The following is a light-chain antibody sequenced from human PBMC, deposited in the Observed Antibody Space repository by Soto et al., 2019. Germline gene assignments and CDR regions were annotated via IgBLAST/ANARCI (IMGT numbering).Light chain of an antibody. CDR2: DAS. J-gene: IGKJ4*01. CDR1: QSVGSH. V-gene: IGKV3-11*01. CDR3: QQRDKWPVT. Sequence: EVVLTQSPATLSSSLGERATLSCTASQSVGSHLAWYQQKPGQPPRLLIYDASNRPTGIPARFSGSGSGTDFTISISSLEPEDFAVYYCQQRDKWPVTFGGGTKVEFK.